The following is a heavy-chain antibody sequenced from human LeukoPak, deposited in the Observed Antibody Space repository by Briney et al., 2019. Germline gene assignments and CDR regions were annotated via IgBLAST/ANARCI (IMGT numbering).Heavy chain of an antibody. J-gene: IGHJ6*03. CDR3: ARGPFYCSSTSCYLPDYYYYYMDV. D-gene: IGHD2-2*01. Sequence: SVKVSCKASGGTFSSYAISWVRQAPGQGLEWMGGIIPIFGTANYAQKFQGRVTITTDESTSTAYMELSSLRSEDTAVYYCARGPFYCSSTSCYLPDYYYYYMDVWGKGTTVTVSS. CDR1: GGTFSSYA. V-gene: IGHV1-69*05. CDR2: IIPIFGTA.